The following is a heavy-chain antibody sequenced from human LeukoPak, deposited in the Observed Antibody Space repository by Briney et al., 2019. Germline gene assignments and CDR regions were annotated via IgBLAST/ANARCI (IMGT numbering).Heavy chain of an antibody. V-gene: IGHV4-4*02. CDR3: ARDSTVRSWYFDL. CDR2: IFRSGST. CDR1: GGSISTSHW. J-gene: IGHJ2*01. Sequence: SETLSLTCAVYGGSISTSHWWTWVRQPPGKGLEWIGEIFRSGSTDYNPSLKSRVTISVDKPNNQFSLKLTSVTAADTAVYYCARDSTVRSWYFDLWGRGTLVTVSS. D-gene: IGHD4-11*01.